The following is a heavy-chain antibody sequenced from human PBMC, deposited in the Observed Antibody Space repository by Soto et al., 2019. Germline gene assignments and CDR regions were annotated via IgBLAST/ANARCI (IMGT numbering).Heavy chain of an antibody. D-gene: IGHD3-9*01. CDR1: GFTVSSNY. V-gene: IGHV3-53*02. Sequence: EVQLVETGGGLIQPGGSLRLSCAASGFTVSSNYMSWVRQAPGKGLEWVSVIYSGGSTYYADSAKGRFTISRDNSKNKLYLQMNSLRAEDTAVYYCARDLDILTGYYVGGYDYWGQGTLVTVSS. J-gene: IGHJ4*02. CDR3: ARDLDILTGYYVGGYDY. CDR2: IYSGGST.